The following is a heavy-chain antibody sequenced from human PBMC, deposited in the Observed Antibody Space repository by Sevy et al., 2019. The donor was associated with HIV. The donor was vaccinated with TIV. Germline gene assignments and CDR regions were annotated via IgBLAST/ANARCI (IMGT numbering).Heavy chain of an antibody. J-gene: IGHJ6*02. CDR3: AHSYGGNSGYYYGMDV. CDR1: GFSLSTSGVG. V-gene: IGHV2-5*02. CDR2: IYWDDDK. Sequence: SGPTLVKPTQTLTLTCTFSGFSLSTSGVGVGWIRQPPGKALEWLALIYWDDDKRYSPSLKSRLTITKDTSKNQVVLTMTTMDPGDTATYYCAHSYGGNSGYYYGMDVWGQGTTVTVSS. D-gene: IGHD4-17*01.